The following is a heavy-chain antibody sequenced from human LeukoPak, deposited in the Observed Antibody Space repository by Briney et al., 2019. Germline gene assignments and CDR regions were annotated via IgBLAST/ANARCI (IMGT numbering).Heavy chain of an antibody. Sequence: GGPLRPSCAASGLTSNNYAMHWVGQAPAKGLQGVAVISYDGSNKYYADSVKGRFTISRDNSKNTLYLQMNSLRAEDTAVYYCARVDSGIGSSWYLGAFDIWGQGTMVTVSS. D-gene: IGHD6-13*01. CDR3: ARVDSGIGSSWYLGAFDI. CDR2: ISYDGSNK. V-gene: IGHV3-30*04. CDR1: GLTSNNYA. J-gene: IGHJ3*02.